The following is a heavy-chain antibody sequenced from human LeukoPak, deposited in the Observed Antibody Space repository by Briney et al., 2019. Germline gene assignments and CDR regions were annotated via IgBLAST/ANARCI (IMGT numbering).Heavy chain of an antibody. D-gene: IGHD3-3*01. CDR1: GGSFSGYY. Sequence: PSGTLSLTCAVYGGSFSGYYWSWIRQPPGKGLEWIGEINHSGSTNYNPSLKRRVTISVDTSKNQFSLKLSSVTAADTAVYYCARGQHVLRFLEWLSPPFGYWGQGTLVTVSS. CDR2: INHSGST. CDR3: ARGQHVLRFLEWLSPPFGY. V-gene: IGHV4-34*01. J-gene: IGHJ4*02.